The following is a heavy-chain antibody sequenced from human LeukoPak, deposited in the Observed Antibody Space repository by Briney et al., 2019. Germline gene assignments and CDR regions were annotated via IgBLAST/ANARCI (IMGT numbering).Heavy chain of an antibody. CDR3: AKDIVPAAIVGWFDP. Sequence: PGGSLRLSCAASGFTFSSYGMHWVRQAPGKGLEWVAVIWYDGSNKYYADSVKGRFTISRDNSKNTLYLQMNSLRAEDTAVYYCAKDIVPAAIVGWFDPWGQGTLVTVSS. CDR2: IWYDGSNK. CDR1: GFTFSSYG. V-gene: IGHV3-30*02. J-gene: IGHJ5*02. D-gene: IGHD2-2*02.